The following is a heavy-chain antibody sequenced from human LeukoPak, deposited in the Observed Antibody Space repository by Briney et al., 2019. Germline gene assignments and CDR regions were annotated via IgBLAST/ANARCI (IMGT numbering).Heavy chain of an antibody. CDR2: MNPNSGNT. Sequence: GASVKVSCKASGYTFTSYDINWVRQATGQGLEWMGWMNPNSGNTGYAQKFQGRVTMTRNTSISTAYMELSSLRSEDTAVYYCARGQMPHFWSGYSVPDWFDPWGQGTLVTVSS. CDR1: GYTFTSYD. D-gene: IGHD3-3*02. CDR3: ARGQMPHFWSGYSVPDWFDP. V-gene: IGHV1-8*01. J-gene: IGHJ5*02.